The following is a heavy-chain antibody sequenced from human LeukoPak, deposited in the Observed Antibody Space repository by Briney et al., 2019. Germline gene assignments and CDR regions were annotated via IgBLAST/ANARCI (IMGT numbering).Heavy chain of an antibody. CDR1: GGTFSSYA. V-gene: IGHV1-69*13. Sequence: SVKVSCKASGGTFSSYAISWVRQAPGQGPEWMGGIIPIFGTANYAQKFQGRVTITADESTSTAYMELSSLRSEDTAVYYCARDIYVYGDYSDYYYMDVWGKGTTVTVSS. CDR2: IIPIFGTA. CDR3: ARDIYVYGDYSDYYYMDV. D-gene: IGHD4-17*01. J-gene: IGHJ6*03.